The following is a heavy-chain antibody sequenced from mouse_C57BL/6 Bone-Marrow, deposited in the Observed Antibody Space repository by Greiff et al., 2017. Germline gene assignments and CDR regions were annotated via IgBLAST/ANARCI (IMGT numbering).Heavy chain of an antibody. CDR3: ASTAQASYYAMDY. Sequence: EVQLQQSGPELVKPGDSVKISCKASGYSFTGYFMNWVMQSHGKSLEWIGRINPYNGDTFYNQKFKGKATLTVDKSSSTAHMELRSLTSEDSAVYYCASTAQASYYAMDYWGQGTSGTVSS. CDR1: GYSFTGYF. CDR2: INPYNGDT. D-gene: IGHD3-2*02. J-gene: IGHJ4*01. V-gene: IGHV1-20*01.